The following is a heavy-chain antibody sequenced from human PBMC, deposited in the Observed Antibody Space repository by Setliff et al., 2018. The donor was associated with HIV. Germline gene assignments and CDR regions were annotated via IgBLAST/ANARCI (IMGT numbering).Heavy chain of an antibody. D-gene: IGHD3-22*01. CDR1: GYTFTSYD. V-gene: IGHV1-8*02. J-gene: IGHJ6*02. CDR2: MNPNSGNT. CDR3: ARGGYYDSSGYFPLSNYYYGMDV. Sequence: ASVKVSCKASGYTFTSYDINWVRQATGQGLEWMGWMNPNSGNTGYAQKFQGRVTMTRNTSVSTAYMELSGLRSEDTAVYYCARGGYYDSSGYFPLSNYYYGMDVWGQGTTVTVSS.